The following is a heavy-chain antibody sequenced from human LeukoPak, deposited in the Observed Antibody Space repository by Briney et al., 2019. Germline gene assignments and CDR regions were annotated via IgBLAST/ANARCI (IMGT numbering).Heavy chain of an antibody. J-gene: IGHJ3*01. Sequence: PSQTLSLTCIVSGGSISSGSYYWSWIRQPAGKGLEWIGRIYTSGRTNYNPSLKSRVTISVDTSKNQFSLKLSSVTAADTAVYYCASHNDGYNYAFDVWGQGTMVTVSS. CDR3: ASHNDGYNYAFDV. D-gene: IGHD5-24*01. V-gene: IGHV4-61*02. CDR1: GGSISSGSYY. CDR2: IYTSGRT.